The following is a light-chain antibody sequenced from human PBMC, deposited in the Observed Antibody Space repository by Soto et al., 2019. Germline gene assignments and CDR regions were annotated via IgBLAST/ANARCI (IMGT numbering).Light chain of an antibody. CDR1: QSVSSSF. CDR3: QQYGSSPT. J-gene: IGKJ1*01. Sequence: EIVLTQSPGTLSLSPGDTATLSCRASQSVSSSFLVWYQQKPGQAPRLLIYGASSRATGIPDRFSGSGSGTDFTLTISRLEPEDFAVYYCQQYGSSPTFGQGTKMEIK. V-gene: IGKV3-20*01. CDR2: GAS.